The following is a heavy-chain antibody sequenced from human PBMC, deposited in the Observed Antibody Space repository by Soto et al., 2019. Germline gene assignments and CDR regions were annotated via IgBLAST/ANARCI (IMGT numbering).Heavy chain of an antibody. CDR3: GRGRSGQIVVFY. V-gene: IGHV1-2*02. D-gene: IGHD5-12*01. Sequence: ASVKVSCKASGCTVTGHYTHWVRQAPEQGPEWMGEIGPESGATRYAQKFQGRVTMTRDMSITTVYMELNNLSPDDTAVYYCGRGRSGQIVVFYWGQGTPVTVSS. CDR1: GCTVTGHY. J-gene: IGHJ4*02. CDR2: IGPESGAT.